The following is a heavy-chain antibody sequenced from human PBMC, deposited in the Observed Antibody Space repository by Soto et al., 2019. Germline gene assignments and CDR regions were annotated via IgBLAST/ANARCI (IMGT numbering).Heavy chain of an antibody. Sequence: QVQLVQSGAEVKKPGSSVKVSCKASGGQFSSYAISWVRQAPGPGLEWMGGIIPIIGTANYAQKFQGRVTITADESTSTAYMELSSLRSEDTAVYYCAVGIADSDWYFDLWGRGTLVTVSA. CDR1: GGQFSSYA. D-gene: IGHD6-13*01. J-gene: IGHJ2*01. CDR2: IIPIIGTA. CDR3: AVGIADSDWYFDL. V-gene: IGHV1-69*12.